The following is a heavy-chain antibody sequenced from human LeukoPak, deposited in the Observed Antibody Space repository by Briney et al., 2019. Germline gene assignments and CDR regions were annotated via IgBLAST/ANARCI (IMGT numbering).Heavy chain of an antibody. Sequence: GGSLRLSCAASGFTFSSYAMHWVRQAPGKGLEWVAVISYDGSNKYYADSVKGRFTISRDNSKNTLYLQMNSLRAEDAAVYYCARVKNKGVEGAFDIWGQGTMVTVSS. CDR2: ISYDGSNK. V-gene: IGHV3-30-3*01. J-gene: IGHJ3*02. CDR1: GFTFSSYA. CDR3: ARVKNKGVEGAFDI.